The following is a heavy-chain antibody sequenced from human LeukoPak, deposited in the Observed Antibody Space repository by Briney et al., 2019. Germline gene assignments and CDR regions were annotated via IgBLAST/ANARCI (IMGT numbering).Heavy chain of an antibody. J-gene: IGHJ4*02. CDR2: IYSGGST. V-gene: IGHV3-66*01. CDR1: GFTVSNNY. D-gene: IGHD5-18*01. CDR3: ASLGYSYGNHHFDY. Sequence: PGGSLRLSCAASGFTVSNNYMIWVRQAPGKGLEWVSVIYSGGSTYYADSVKGRFTISRDNSKNTLYLQMNRLRAEDTAVYYCASLGYSYGNHHFDYWGQGTLVTVSS.